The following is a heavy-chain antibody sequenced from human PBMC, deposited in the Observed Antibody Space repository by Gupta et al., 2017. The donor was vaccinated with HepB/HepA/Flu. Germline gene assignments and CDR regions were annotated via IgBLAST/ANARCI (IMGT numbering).Heavy chain of an antibody. V-gene: IGHV3-21*01. J-gene: IGHJ6*02. CDR3: ARVPETAYYYYYYGMDV. D-gene: IGHD5-18*01. CDR2: ISSSSSYI. Sequence: GKGLEWVSSISSSSSYIYYADSVKGRFTISRDNAKNSLYLQMNSLRAEDTAVYYCARVPETAYYYYYYGMDVWGQGTTVTVSS.